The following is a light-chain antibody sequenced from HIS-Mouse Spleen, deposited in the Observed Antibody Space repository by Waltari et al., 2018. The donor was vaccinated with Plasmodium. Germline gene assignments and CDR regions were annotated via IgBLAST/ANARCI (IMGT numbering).Light chain of an antibody. CDR1: QSVSSN. V-gene: IGKV3-15*01. CDR2: GAS. Sequence: EIVMTQSPATLSVSPGERGTLPCRASQSVSSNLAWYQQKPGQAPRLLIYGASTRATGIPARFSGRGSGTEFTLTISSLQSEDFAVYYCQQYNNWPPTFGQGTKVEIK. J-gene: IGKJ1*01. CDR3: QQYNNWPPT.